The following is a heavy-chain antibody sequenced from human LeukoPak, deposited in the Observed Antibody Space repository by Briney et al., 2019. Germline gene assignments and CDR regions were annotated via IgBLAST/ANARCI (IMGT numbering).Heavy chain of an antibody. Sequence: SETLSLTCTVSGYSISSGYYWAWIRQPPGKGLEWIGSIFHTGSTYHNPSLKSRVTISVDTSKNQFSLKLSSVTAADTAVYYCARIHYDILTGHPYYYYYYMDVWGKGTTVTVSS. CDR2: IFHTGST. J-gene: IGHJ6*03. V-gene: IGHV4-38-2*02. CDR1: GYSISSGYY. D-gene: IGHD3-9*01. CDR3: ARIHYDILTGHPYYYYYYMDV.